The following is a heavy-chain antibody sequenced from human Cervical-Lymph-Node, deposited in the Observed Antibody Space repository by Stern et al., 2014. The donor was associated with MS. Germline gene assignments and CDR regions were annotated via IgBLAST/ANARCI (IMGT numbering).Heavy chain of an antibody. Sequence: QVPLRESGPALVKPTQTLTLTCNFSGFSLDTTGMCVSWTRQPPGKALEWLALIDWDDDKYYSTSLKARLAISRDAAENRVILTMPNMDPVDSATYYCARARRLSSYWYFDLWGRGTLVTVSS. D-gene: IGHD2-2*01. CDR3: ARARRLSSYWYFDL. J-gene: IGHJ2*01. CDR1: GFSLDTTGMC. V-gene: IGHV2-70*01. CDR2: IDWDDDK.